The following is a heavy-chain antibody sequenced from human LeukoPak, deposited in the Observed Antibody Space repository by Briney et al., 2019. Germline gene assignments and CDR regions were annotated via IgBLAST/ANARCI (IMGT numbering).Heavy chain of an antibody. CDR2: VSYSGST. V-gene: IGHV4-59*12. CDR1: GGSIGNYY. Sequence: SETLSLTCTVSGGSIGNYYWSWIRQPPGKGLEWLGSVSYSGSTNYNPSLKSRVTMSVDTSKNQFSLKLSSVTAADTAVYYCAGEDYYGSGTYPKNFDYWGQGTLVTVSS. D-gene: IGHD3-10*01. J-gene: IGHJ4*02. CDR3: AGEDYYGSGTYPKNFDY.